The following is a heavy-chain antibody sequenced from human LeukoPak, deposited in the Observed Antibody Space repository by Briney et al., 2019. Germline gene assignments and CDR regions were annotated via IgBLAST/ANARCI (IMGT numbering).Heavy chain of an antibody. CDR3: ARVDILPYYFDY. CDR1: GGSISSYY. V-gene: IGHV4-59*01. CDR2: IYYSGST. D-gene: IGHD2-21*01. J-gene: IGHJ4*02. Sequence: SETLSLTCTVSGGSISSYYWSWIRQPPGKGLEWIGYIYYSGSTNYNASLTNRVTISVDTSKNQFSLKLSSVTAADTAVYYCARVDILPYYFDYWGQGTLVTVSS.